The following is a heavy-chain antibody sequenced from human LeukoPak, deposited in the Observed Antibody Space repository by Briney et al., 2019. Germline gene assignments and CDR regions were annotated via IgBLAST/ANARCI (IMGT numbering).Heavy chain of an antibody. CDR3: ARASLGSGWPTGYFQH. V-gene: IGHV1-8*01. D-gene: IGHD6-19*01. CDR1: GYTFTSYD. CDR2: MNPNSGNT. J-gene: IGHJ1*01. Sequence: ASVKVSCKASGYTFTSYDINWVRQATGQGLEWMGWMNPNSGNTGYAQKFQGRVTMTRNTSISTAYMELSSLRSEDTAVYYCARASLGSGWPTGYFQHWGQGTLVTVSS.